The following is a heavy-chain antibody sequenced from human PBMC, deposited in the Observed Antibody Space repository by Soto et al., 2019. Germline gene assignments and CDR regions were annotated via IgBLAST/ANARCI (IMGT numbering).Heavy chain of an antibody. CDR1: GGSFSGYY. V-gene: IGHV4-34*01. Sequence: SETLSLTCAVYGGSFSGYYWSWIRQPPGKGLEWIGEINHSGSTNYNPSLKSRVTISVDTSKNQFSLKLSSVTAADTAVYYCARASTVTTTVYYYYYMDVWGKGTTVTVSS. CDR2: INHSGST. CDR3: ARASTVTTTVYYYYYMDV. J-gene: IGHJ6*03. D-gene: IGHD4-17*01.